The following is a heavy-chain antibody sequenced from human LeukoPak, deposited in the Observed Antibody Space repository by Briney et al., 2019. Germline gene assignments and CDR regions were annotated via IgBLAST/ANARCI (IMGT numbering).Heavy chain of an antibody. CDR3: AKSPYYYDSSSYAFYYYMDI. V-gene: IGHV3-33*06. D-gene: IGHD3-22*01. CDR1: GFTFSNFG. J-gene: IGHJ6*03. CDR2: IWYDGVNK. Sequence: GGSLRLSCAASGFTFSNFGMHWVRRAPGKGLEWVAGIWYDGVNKYYADSVKGRFTVSRDNSKNTLYLQMNSLRAEDTAVYYRAKSPYYYDSSSYAFYYYMDIWGKGTTVTVSS.